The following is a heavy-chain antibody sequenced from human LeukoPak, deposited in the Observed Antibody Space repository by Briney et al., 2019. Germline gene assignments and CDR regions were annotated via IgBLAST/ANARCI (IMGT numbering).Heavy chain of an antibody. Sequence: GGSLRLSCVASGFTFGSYSMNWVRQAPGKGLEWASYTSSGSDSIYYADSVKGRFTISRDDAKNSLYLQMNSLRDEDTAVYYCAKADRGWGVITKDWGQGTLVTVSS. D-gene: IGHD3-10*01. J-gene: IGHJ4*02. CDR3: AKADRGWGVITKD. CDR1: GFTFGSYS. CDR2: TSSGSDSI. V-gene: IGHV3-48*02.